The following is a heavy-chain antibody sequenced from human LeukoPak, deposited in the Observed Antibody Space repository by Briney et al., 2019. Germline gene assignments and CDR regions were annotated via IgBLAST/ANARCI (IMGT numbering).Heavy chain of an antibody. CDR3: ARDPTTEVTLPYYFDF. D-gene: IGHD4-23*01. J-gene: IGHJ4*02. CDR1: GGSFIGYH. V-gene: IGHV4-34*01. Sequence: PSETLSLTCSVHGGSFIGYHWNWIRQSPEKGLEWIGEINDRGHTNYNPSLESRVTISVDASKKQFSLKLNSVTAADTAVYYCARDPTTEVTLPYYFDFWGQGTLLTVSS. CDR2: INDRGHT.